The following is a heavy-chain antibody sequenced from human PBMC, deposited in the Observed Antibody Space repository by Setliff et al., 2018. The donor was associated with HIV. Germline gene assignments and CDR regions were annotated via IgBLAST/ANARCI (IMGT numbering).Heavy chain of an antibody. CDR1: GDTFSSHD. CDR2: IIPIFGTP. Sequence: SVKVSCKASGDTFSSHDISWVRQAPGQGLEWMGGIIPIFGTPNYAQKFKGRLTITADESTSTVYMELSSLRSEDTAVYYCARDSRDIVVVIAPEPEPYYYYGMDVWGEGTTVTVSS. D-gene: IGHD2-15*01. J-gene: IGHJ6*04. CDR3: ARDSRDIVVVIAPEPEPYYYYGMDV. V-gene: IGHV1-69*13.